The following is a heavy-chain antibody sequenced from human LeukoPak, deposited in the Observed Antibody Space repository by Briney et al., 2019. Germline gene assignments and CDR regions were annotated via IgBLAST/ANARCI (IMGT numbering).Heavy chain of an antibody. CDR2: IYTSGST. CDR3: AREPRLMINWFDP. D-gene: IGHD3-16*01. J-gene: IGHJ5*02. Sequence: SETLSLTCTVSGGSISSYYWSWIRQPPGKGLEWIGRIYTSGSTNYNPSLKSRVTISVDTSKNQFSLKLSSVTAADTAVYYCAREPRLMINWFDPWGQGTLVTVSS. CDR1: GGSISSYY. V-gene: IGHV4-4*08.